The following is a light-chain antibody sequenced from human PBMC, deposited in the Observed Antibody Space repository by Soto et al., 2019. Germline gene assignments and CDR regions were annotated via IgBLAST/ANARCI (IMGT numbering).Light chain of an antibody. CDR3: QQRSNWPLT. CDR1: QSVSTY. V-gene: IGKV3-11*01. J-gene: IGKJ4*01. Sequence: DIVLTQSPATLSLSPGERATLSCRASQSVSTYLAWYQQKPGQAPRVLIYDASNRATGIPARFSGSGSGTDFTLTISSLEPEDFAVYYCQQRSNWPLTFGGGTRVEI. CDR2: DAS.